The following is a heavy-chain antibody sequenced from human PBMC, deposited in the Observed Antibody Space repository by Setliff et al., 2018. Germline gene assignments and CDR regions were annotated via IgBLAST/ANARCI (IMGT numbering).Heavy chain of an antibody. CDR1: GYRFSSHW. D-gene: IGHD1-26*01. CDR3: ASSSGSSSNDAFDI. V-gene: IGHV5-51*01. CDR2: IYPGDSDT. J-gene: IGHJ3*02. Sequence: RGESLKISCKGSGYRFSSHWIGWVRQMPGKGLEWMGIIYPGDSDTRYSPSFQGQVTISADKSISTAYLQWSSLKASDTAMYYCASSSGSSSNDAFDIWGQGTTVTVSS.